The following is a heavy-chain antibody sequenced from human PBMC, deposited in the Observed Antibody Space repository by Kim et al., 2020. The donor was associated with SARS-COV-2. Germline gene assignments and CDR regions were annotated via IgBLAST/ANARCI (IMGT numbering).Heavy chain of an antibody. CDR3: ARQSPLESYYYYGMDV. J-gene: IGHJ6*02. Sequence: SLKSRVTISVDTSKNQFSLKLSSVTAADTAVYYCARQSPLESYYYYGMDVWGQGTTVTVSS. V-gene: IGHV4-59*08.